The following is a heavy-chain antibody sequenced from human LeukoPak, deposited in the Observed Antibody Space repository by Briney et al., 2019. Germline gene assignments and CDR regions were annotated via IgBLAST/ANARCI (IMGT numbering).Heavy chain of an antibody. CDR2: INPNNGGT. V-gene: IGHV1-2*02. CDR3: ARRAGYCSSTSCYAPLYYYYYMAV. Sequence: ASVKLSCKASGYTFTGYYMHWVRQAPGQGLEWMGWINPNNGGTNYAQKFQGRVTMTRDTSISTAYMELSRLRSDDTAVYYCARRAGYCSSTSCYAPLYYYYYMAVWGKGTTVTVSS. CDR1: GYTFTGYY. J-gene: IGHJ6*03. D-gene: IGHD2-2*01.